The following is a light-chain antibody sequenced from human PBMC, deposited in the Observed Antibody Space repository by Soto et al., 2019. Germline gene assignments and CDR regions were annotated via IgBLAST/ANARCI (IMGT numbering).Light chain of an antibody. Sequence: EIVLTQSPGTLSLSPGERATLSCRASQSVSSSYLAWYQQKPGQAPRLLIYGASSRATGIPDRFSASGSGTDFTLTISRLEPEDFAVYYCQQRGTFGQGTKVEIK. J-gene: IGKJ1*01. CDR1: QSVSSSY. V-gene: IGKV3-20*01. CDR2: GAS. CDR3: QQRGT.